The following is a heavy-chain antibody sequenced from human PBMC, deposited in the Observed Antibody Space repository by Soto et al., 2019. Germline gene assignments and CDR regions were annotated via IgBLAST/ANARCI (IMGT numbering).Heavy chain of an antibody. CDR3: AQGRSIAVPGIDY. V-gene: IGHV3-23*01. D-gene: IGHD6-13*01. CDR1: GFTFRSYA. Sequence: GGSLRLSCAASGFTFRSYAMTWVRQAPGKGLEWVSTISGSGGRTYYADSVKGRFTISRDNSKNTLYLQLISLRTEDTSIYYCAQGRSIAVPGIDYWGQGALVTVSS. CDR2: ISGSGGRT. J-gene: IGHJ4*02.